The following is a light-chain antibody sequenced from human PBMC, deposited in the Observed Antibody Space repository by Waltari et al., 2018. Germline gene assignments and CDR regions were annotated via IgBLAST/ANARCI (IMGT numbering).Light chain of an antibody. V-gene: IGLV2-23*02. CDR2: EVN. CDR1: NNDIGSYNL. J-gene: IGLJ2*01. CDR3: CSYAGTPRVV. Sequence: QSALTQPASVSGSPGQSITISCTGTNNDIGSYNLFSWYQQHPGKAPNFIIFEVNKRPSGVSNLFSGSKSGYTASLTVSGLHPEDEADYYCCSYAGTPRVVFGGGTKLTVL.